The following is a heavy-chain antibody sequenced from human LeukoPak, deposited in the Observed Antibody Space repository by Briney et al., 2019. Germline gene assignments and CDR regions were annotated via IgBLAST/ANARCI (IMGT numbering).Heavy chain of an antibody. D-gene: IGHD1-26*01. Sequence: ASVKVSCKASGYTFTSYYMHWVRQAPGQGLEWMGIINPSGGSTSYAQKFPGRVTMTRDTSTSTVYMELSSLRSEDTAVYYCARESLRTGSGSYYESDDAFDIWGQGTMVTVSS. CDR2: INPSGGST. V-gene: IGHV1-46*01. CDR1: GYTFTSYY. J-gene: IGHJ3*02. CDR3: ARESLRTGSGSYYESDDAFDI.